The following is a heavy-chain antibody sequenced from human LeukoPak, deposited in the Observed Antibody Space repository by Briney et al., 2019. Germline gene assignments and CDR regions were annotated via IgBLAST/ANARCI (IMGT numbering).Heavy chain of an antibody. V-gene: IGHV4-38-2*02. J-gene: IGHJ3*02. CDR1: GGSISSYY. CDR3: ARAPSGYCSGGSCYGDAFDI. CDR2: IYHSGST. Sequence: PSETLSLTCTVSGGSISSYYWSWIRQPPGKGLEWIGSIYHSGSTYYNPSLKSRVTISVDTSKNQFSLKLSSVTAADTAVYYCARAPSGYCSGGSCYGDAFDIWGQGTMVTVSS. D-gene: IGHD2-15*01.